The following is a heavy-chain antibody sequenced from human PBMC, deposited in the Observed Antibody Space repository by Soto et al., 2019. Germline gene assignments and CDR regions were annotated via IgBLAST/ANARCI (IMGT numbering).Heavy chain of an antibody. Sequence: GGSLRLSCAASGLPFNTAWLPLVRQATGKGLECVCRMKGKPDSGATDYAAPVEGRFTISRDDSQNTVFLHMNSLKTDDTAVYYSTAGSPFNYWGAGTVVTVSS. CDR3: TAGSPFNY. V-gene: IGHV3-15*01. CDR2: MKGKPDSGAT. CDR1: GLPFNTAW. J-gene: IGHJ4*02.